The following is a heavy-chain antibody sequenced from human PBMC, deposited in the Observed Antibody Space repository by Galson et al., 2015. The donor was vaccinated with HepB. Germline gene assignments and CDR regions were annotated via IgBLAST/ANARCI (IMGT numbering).Heavy chain of an antibody. Sequence: SLRLSCAASGFTVSSNYMSWVRQAPGKGLEWVSSITVSGDHTYYADSVKGRFTISRDNSKNTLYLQMNSLRADDTAVYYCAKYYYDGSCPIPVFDIWGQGTMVTVSS. V-gene: IGHV3-23*01. CDR3: AKYYYDGSCPIPVFDI. D-gene: IGHD3-22*01. CDR2: ITVSGDHT. CDR1: GFTVSSNY. J-gene: IGHJ3*02.